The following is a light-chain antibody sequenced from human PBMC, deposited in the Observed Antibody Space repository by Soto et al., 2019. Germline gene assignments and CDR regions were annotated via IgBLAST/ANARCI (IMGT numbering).Light chain of an antibody. V-gene: IGLV1-51*01. CDR2: DDN. CDR3: GSWDSSLSAYV. Sequence: QSVLTQPPSVSGAPGQRVAISCTGSSSNIGAEYDVHWYQQLPGTAPKLLIYDDNKRPSGIPDRFSGSKSGTSAPLGITGFQTGDEADYYCGSWDSSLSAYVFGTGTKVTVL. J-gene: IGLJ1*01. CDR1: SSNIGAEY.